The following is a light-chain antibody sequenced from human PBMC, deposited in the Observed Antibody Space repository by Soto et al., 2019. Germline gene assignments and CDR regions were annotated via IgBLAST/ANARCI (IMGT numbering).Light chain of an antibody. CDR3: HNFNGAPQT. CDR1: QGISTY. J-gene: IGKJ1*01. V-gene: IGKV1-27*01. CDR2: AAS. Sequence: DIQMTQSPSSLSASVGDRVTITCRASQGISTYLAWYQQSPGKVPKLRIYAASTLQSGVPSRFSGSGSGTDFPLTISSLQPEDVATYYCHNFNGAPQTFGQGTRVEIK.